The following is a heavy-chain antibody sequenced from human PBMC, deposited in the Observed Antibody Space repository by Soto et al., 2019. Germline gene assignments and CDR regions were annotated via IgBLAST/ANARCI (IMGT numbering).Heavy chain of an antibody. V-gene: IGHV1-18*01. CDR2: IATYNSNK. Sequence: HLVQSGPEVKKPGASVTVSCKTSGDTFTNFGLIWVRQAPGQGLEWRGCIATYNSNKHYAQKFQCRLTLTTDTSTSTGYMELKSLEYDDTAVDYCARVLRGVVNWFDPWGQGPLVTVSS. CDR3: ARVLRGVVNWFDP. J-gene: IGHJ5*02. CDR1: GDTFTNFG. D-gene: IGHD3-10*01.